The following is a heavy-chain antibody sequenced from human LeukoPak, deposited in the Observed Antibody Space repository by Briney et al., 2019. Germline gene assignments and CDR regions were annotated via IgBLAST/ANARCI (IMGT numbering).Heavy chain of an antibody. CDR3: TRDAPNPDY. CDR2: INSDGSSI. V-gene: IGHV3-74*01. J-gene: IGHJ4*02. CDR1: GFTFSSYW. Sequence: GGSLRLSCAASGFTFSSYWMHWVRQAPGKGLVWVSRINSDGSSISYADSVKGRFTISRDNAKNTLYLQMNSLSDEDTAVYYCTRDAPNPDYWGQGTLVTVSS.